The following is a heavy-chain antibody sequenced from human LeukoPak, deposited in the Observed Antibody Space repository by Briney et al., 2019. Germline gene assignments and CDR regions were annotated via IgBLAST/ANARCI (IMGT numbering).Heavy chain of an antibody. CDR2: ISDSGGRT. CDR1: GITLSNYG. V-gene: IGHV3-23*01. J-gene: IGHJ4*02. Sequence: GGSLRLSCAVSGITLSNYGMSWVRQAPGKGLEWVAGISDSGGRTNYADSVKGRFTISRGNSKNTLYLQMNSLRAEDTAVYFCAKRGVVIRVILVGFHKEAYYFDSWGQGALVTVSS. CDR3: AKRGVVIRVILVGFHKEAYYFDS. D-gene: IGHD2-21*01.